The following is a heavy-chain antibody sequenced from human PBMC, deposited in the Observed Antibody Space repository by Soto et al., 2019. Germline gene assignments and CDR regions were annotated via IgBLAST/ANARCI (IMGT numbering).Heavy chain of an antibody. V-gene: IGHV1-69*13. J-gene: IGHJ5*02. Sequence: WPSVKVSCKASGGTFSSYAISWVRQAPVQGLEWMGGIIPIFGTANYAQKFQGRVTITADESTSTAYMELSSLRSEDTAVYYCARKYYYDSSGYPSPFDPWGQGTLVTVSS. CDR3: ARKYYYDSSGYPSPFDP. D-gene: IGHD3-22*01. CDR2: IIPIFGTA. CDR1: GGTFSSYA.